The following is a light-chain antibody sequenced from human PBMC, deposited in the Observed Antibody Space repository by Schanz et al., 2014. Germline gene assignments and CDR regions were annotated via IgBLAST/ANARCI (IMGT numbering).Light chain of an antibody. CDR3: QQRSNWPLT. V-gene: IGKV3-11*01. Sequence: EIVLTQSPATLSLSPGERATLSCRASQSVGSDLAWYQQIPGQAPRLLIYDASNRATGIPARFSGSGSGTDFTLTISSLEPEDFAVYYCQQRSNWPLTFGGGTKVEIK. CDR1: QSVGSD. J-gene: IGKJ4*01. CDR2: DAS.